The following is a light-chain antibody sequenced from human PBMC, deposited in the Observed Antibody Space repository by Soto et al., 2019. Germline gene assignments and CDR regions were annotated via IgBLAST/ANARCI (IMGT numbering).Light chain of an antibody. CDR3: QQIKSYPRVT. CDR2: GAS. CDR1: QAISSH. J-gene: IGKJ1*01. V-gene: IGKV1-13*02. Sequence: AIQLTQSPSSLSASVGDRVSITCRASQAISSHLAWYQQKPGTGPKLLFHGASVLQTGVPSRFSGSGNGPGTDFTLTISSLQPEDFATYFCQQIKSYPRVTFGQGTKVEIK.